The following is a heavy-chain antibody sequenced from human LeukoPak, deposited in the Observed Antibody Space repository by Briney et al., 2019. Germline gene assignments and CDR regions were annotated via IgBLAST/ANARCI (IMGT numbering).Heavy chain of an antibody. D-gene: IGHD5-18*01. V-gene: IGHV4-30-4*01. J-gene: IGHJ4*02. CDR1: GDSISRGDYY. CDR2: IYYSGST. Sequence: PSQTLSLTCTVSGDSISRGDYYWRWVRQPPGKGLEWIGYIYYSGSTYYNPTLKSRVTISVDTSNNQFSLKLSSVTAADTAVYYCARDLPALVPVYWGQGTLVTVSS. CDR3: ARDLPALVPVY.